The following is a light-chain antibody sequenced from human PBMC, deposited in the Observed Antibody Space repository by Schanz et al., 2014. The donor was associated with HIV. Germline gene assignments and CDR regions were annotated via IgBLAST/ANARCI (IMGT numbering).Light chain of an antibody. CDR1: QSISSN. V-gene: IGKV3-15*01. CDR3: QQYNNWPLT. CDR2: GAS. Sequence: ETVMTQSPAALSVSPGERATLSCRASQSISSNLAWYQQKPGQTPRLLISGASTRATGIPARFSGGGSGTEFTLTIDSLQSEDFAVYSCQQYNNWPLTFGQGTKVEIK. J-gene: IGKJ1*01.